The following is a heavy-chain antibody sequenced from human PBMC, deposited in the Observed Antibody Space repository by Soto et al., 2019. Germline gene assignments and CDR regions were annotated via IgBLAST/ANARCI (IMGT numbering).Heavy chain of an antibody. D-gene: IGHD2-21*02. CDR2: IWYDGSKQ. Sequence: QVPLVESGGGVVQPGRSLRLSCAASGFSFSSYGMHWVRQAPGKGLEWVAVIWYDGSKQYYADSVKGRFTISRDNSKNTLYLQMDSLRAEDTAVYYCARGRGGEYGGNSGYFDYWGQGTLVTVSS. CDR3: ARGRGGEYGGNSGYFDY. CDR1: GFSFSSYG. J-gene: IGHJ4*02. V-gene: IGHV3-33*01.